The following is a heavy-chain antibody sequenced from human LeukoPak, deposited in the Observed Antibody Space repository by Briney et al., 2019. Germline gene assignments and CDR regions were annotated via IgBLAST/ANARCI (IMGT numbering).Heavy chain of an antibody. CDR2: IKHDGSVQ. CDR3: AKDIGVGYCNGCLFDY. V-gene: IGHV3-7*03. J-gene: IGHJ4*02. CDR1: GFTFSSYW. D-gene: IGHD2-15*01. Sequence: PGGSLRLSCAASGFTFSSYWMSWVRQAPGKGLEWVANIKHDGSVQYCVDSVKGRFTISRDNAKNSLYLQMNSLRTEDTALYYCAKDIGVGYCNGCLFDYWGQGTLVTVSS.